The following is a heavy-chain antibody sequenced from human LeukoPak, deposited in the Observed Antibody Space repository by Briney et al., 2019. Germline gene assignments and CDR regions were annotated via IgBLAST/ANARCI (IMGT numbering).Heavy chain of an antibody. CDR2: INPSGGST. V-gene: IGHV1-46*01. CDR1: GYTFTSYY. D-gene: IGHD3-16*02. Sequence: GASVKVSCKASGYTFTSYYMNWVRQAPGQGLEWMGIINPSGGSTSYAQKFQGRVTMTRDTSTSTVYMELSSLRSEDTAVYYCARANYDYVWGSYRTGENFDYWGQGTLVTVSS. CDR3: ARANYDYVWGSYRTGENFDY. J-gene: IGHJ4*02.